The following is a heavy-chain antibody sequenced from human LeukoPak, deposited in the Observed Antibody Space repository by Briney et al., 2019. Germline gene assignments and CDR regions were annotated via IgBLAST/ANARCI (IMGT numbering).Heavy chain of an antibody. CDR1: GFTFSTYG. CDR2: IYSGTI. D-gene: IGHD6-19*01. CDR3: AKDPYSSGPYNWFDP. Sequence: GGSLRLSCAASGFTFSTYGMHWVRQAPGKGLEWVSFIYSGTIHYSDSVKGRFTISRDNSKNTLYLQMNSLRAEDTAVYYCAKDPYSSGPYNWFDPWGQGTLVTVSS. V-gene: IGHV3-NL1*01. J-gene: IGHJ5*02.